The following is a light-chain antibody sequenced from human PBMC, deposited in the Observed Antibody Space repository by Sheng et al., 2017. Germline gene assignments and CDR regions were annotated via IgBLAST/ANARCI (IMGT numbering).Light chain of an antibody. CDR3: QVWDSRTLVL. J-gene: IGLJ2*01. Sequence: SYELTQSLSLSVALGQTATITCGAEYIGSKFVHWYQQKPGQAPKLLIYRDVIRPAQIPERFSGSNSGNTATLTISTVQGGDEADYFCQVWDSRTLVLFGGGTKLTVL. V-gene: IGLV3-9*01. CDR1: YIGSKF. CDR2: RDV.